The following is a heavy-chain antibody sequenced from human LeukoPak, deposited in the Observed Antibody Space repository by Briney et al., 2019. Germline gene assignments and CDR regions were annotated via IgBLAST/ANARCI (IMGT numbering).Heavy chain of an antibody. CDR1: GGTFSSYA. V-gene: IGHV1-69*13. D-gene: IGHD3-22*01. CDR3: ARDRSYPNYYDSSGYYISSFDY. J-gene: IGHJ4*02. Sequence: ASVKVSCKASGGTFSSYAISWVRQAPGQGLEWMGGIIPIFGTANYAQKFQGRVTITADESTSTAYMELSSLRSEDTAVYYCARDRSYPNYYDSSGYYISSFDYWGQGTLVTVSS. CDR2: IIPIFGTA.